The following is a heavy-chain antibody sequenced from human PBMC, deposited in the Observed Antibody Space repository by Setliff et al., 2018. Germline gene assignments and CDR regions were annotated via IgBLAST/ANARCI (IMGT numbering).Heavy chain of an antibody. CDR3: GRIVARPVAGKWHFDY. CDR2: IKEDGSEK. CDR1: SGSFSGYY. D-gene: IGHD6-19*01. V-gene: IGHV3-7*01. J-gene: IGHJ4*02. Sequence: ETLSLTCAVYSGSFSGYYWSWIRQAPGKGLEWVANIKEDGSEKYYVDSVKGRFTISRDNAKNALYLQMNSLRAEDTAVYYCGRIVARPVAGKWHFDYWGQGTLVTVSS.